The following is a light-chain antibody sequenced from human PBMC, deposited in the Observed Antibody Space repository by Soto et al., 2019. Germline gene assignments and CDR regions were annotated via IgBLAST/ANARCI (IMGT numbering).Light chain of an antibody. CDR3: QQRSNWPQVT. CDR2: DAS. V-gene: IGKV3-11*01. Sequence: EIVLTQSPATLSLSPGERATLSCRASQSVSSYLAWYQQKPGQAPRLLSYDASNRATGISARFSGSGSGTDFTLTISSLEPEDFAVYYCQQRSNWPQVTFGGGTKVEIK. J-gene: IGKJ4*01. CDR1: QSVSSY.